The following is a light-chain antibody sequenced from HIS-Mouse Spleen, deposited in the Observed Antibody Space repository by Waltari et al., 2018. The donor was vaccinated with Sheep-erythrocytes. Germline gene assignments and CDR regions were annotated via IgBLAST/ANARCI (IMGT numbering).Light chain of an antibody. V-gene: IGKV1-9*01. CDR2: AAS. CDR3: QQLNSYL. Sequence: DIQLTQSPSFLSASVGDRVTITCRASQGISSYLAWYQQKPGKAPKLLIYAASTLQSGVPSRFSGSVSGTEFTLTISSLQTEDFATYYCQQLNSYLFGGGTKVEIK. J-gene: IGKJ4*01. CDR1: QGISSY.